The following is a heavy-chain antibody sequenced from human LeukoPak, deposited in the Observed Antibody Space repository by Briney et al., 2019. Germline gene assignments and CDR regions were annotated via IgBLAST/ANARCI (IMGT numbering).Heavy chain of an antibody. J-gene: IGHJ4*02. CDR3: AIEYIIAAAFDY. CDR2: IYSGGST. V-gene: IGHV3-66*02. D-gene: IGHD6-13*01. Sequence: PGGSLRLSCAASGFTVSSNYMSWVRQAPGKGLEWVSVIYSGGSTYYADSVKGRFTISRDNSKNTLYLQVNSLRAEDTAVYYCAIEYIIAAAFDYWGQGTLGTVSS. CDR1: GFTVSSNY.